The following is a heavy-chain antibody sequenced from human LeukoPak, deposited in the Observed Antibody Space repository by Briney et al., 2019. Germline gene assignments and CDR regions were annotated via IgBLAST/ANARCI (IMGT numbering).Heavy chain of an antibody. J-gene: IGHJ3*02. CDR1: GGSISSGGYS. CDR2: IYHSGST. V-gene: IGHV4-30-2*01. D-gene: IGHD3-16*01. CDR3: ARHNVWAFDI. Sequence: SETLSLTCAVFGGSISSGGYSWSWIRQPPGKGLEWIGYIYHSGSTYYNPSLKSRVTISVDRSKNQFSLKLSSVTAADTAMYYCARHNVWAFDIWGQGIVVTVSS.